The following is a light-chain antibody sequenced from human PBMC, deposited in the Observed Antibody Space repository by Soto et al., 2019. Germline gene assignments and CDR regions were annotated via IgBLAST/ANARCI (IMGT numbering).Light chain of an antibody. V-gene: IGKV3-15*01. Sequence: EIVMTQSPATLSLSPGERATLSCRASQTLRRTYLTWYQQKPGQAPRLLIYGASTRATGIPARCSGSGSGAELTLTISSLQSEDSAVYYCQQYYDWPTFGQGTKVEIK. CDR2: GAS. CDR3: QQYYDWPT. CDR1: QTLRRTY. J-gene: IGKJ1*01.